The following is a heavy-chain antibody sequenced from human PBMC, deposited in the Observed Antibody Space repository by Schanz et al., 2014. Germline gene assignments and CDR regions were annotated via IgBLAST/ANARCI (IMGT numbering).Heavy chain of an antibody. CDR1: GFSFSTHW. CDR3: ARDSGSSSWYPSDY. D-gene: IGHD6-13*01. J-gene: IGHJ4*02. V-gene: IGHV3-7*03. CDR2: IGDDGADK. Sequence: VQLVESGGGLVQPGGSVRLSCGASGFSFSTHWMAWVRQAPGKGLEWVANIGDDGADKYYLDSVRGRFTISRDNTKKTLYLQMNSLRAEDTALYYCARDSGSSSWYPSDYWGQGTLVTVSP.